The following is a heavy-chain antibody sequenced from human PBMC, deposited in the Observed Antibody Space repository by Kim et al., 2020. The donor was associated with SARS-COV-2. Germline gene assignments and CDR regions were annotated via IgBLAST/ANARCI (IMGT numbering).Heavy chain of an antibody. Sequence: ASVKVSCKASGYSFTGYYMHWVRQAPGQGLEWMGRINPNSGATTYARNFRGRVTMTRDTSISTSYMELSSLRSDDTAMYYCARGFYDSSGYHDTLDFWGQGTLVTVSP. J-gene: IGHJ4*02. CDR2: INPNSGAT. V-gene: IGHV1-2*06. CDR3: ARGFYDSSGYHDTLDF. CDR1: GYSFTGYY. D-gene: IGHD3-22*01.